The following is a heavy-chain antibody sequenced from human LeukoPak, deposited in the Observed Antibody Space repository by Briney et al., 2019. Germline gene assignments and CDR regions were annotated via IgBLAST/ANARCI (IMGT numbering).Heavy chain of an antibody. J-gene: IGHJ4*02. CDR3: ARVVSYCTSSSCYLHYFDY. Sequence: ASVKVSCKASGYTFTGYYMHWVRPAPGQGLEWMGWISPNSGGTNYAQRFQGRVTMTTDMSISTAYMELSSLTSDDSAVYYCARVVSYCTSSSCYLHYFDYWGQGTLVTVSS. D-gene: IGHD2-2*01. CDR2: ISPNSGGT. V-gene: IGHV1-2*02. CDR1: GYTFTGYY.